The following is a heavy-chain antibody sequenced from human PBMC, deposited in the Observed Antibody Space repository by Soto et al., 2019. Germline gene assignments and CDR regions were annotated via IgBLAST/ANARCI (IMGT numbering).Heavy chain of an antibody. CDR1: DDSINSDKYY. D-gene: IGHD3-9*01. V-gene: IGHV4-39*01. J-gene: IGHJ4*02. CDR2: IYYRGNA. CDR3: ASLEGLATISYYFDF. Sequence: QLQLQESGPGLVKPSETLSLTCSVSDDSINSDKYYWGWIRQPPGKGLEWIGRIYYRGNAYYNPSLPPRVPISLYKSKSQFSLKLNSVTAADSAVYFCASLEGLATISYYFDFWGPGALVTVSS.